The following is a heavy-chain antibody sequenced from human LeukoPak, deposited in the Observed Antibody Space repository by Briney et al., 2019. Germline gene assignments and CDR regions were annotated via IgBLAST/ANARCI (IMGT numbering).Heavy chain of an antibody. CDR2: IYHSGST. CDR1: GYSISSGYY. V-gene: IGHV4-38-2*02. D-gene: IGHD3-22*01. Sequence: SETLSLTCTVSGYSISSGYYWGWIRQPPGKGLEWIGSIYHSGSTYYNPSLKSRVTISVDTSKNQFSLKLSSVTAADTAVYYCARSGHIGYYYIYYFDYWGQGTLVTVSS. J-gene: IGHJ4*02. CDR3: ARSGHIGYYYIYYFDY.